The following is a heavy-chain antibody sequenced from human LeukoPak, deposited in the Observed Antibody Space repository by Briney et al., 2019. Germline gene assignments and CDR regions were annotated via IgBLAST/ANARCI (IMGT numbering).Heavy chain of an antibody. CDR2: INPNSGGT. D-gene: IGHD2-2*01. CDR1: GYTFTGYY. V-gene: IGHV1-2*04. J-gene: IGHJ4*02. Sequence: ASVKVSCKDSGYTFTGYYMHWVRQAPGQGLEWMGWINPNSGGTNYAQKFQGWVTMTRDTSISTAYMELRSLRSDDTAVYYCARDACSSTSCPINYFDYWGQGTLVTVSS. CDR3: ARDACSSTSCPINYFDY.